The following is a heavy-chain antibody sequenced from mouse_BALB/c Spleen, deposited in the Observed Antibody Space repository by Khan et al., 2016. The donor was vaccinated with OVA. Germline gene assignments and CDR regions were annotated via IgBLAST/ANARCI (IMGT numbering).Heavy chain of an antibody. Sequence: KLLESGPGLVKPSQSLSLTCTVTGYSITSDYAWNWIRQFPGNKLEWMGYISYSGSANYNPSLKSRISITRDTSENQFFLQLNSVTTEDSATYYCARRYYYGHWYFDVWGAGTTVTVSS. V-gene: IGHV3-2*02. D-gene: IGHD1-1*01. J-gene: IGHJ1*01. CDR1: GYSITSDYA. CDR3: ARRYYYGHWYFDV. CDR2: ISYSGSA.